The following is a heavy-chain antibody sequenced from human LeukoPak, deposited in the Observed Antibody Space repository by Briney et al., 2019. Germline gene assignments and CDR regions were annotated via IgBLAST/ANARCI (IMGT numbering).Heavy chain of an antibody. CDR1: GGSITSGGYY. CDR3: ARGGYYDSSDYYTFDY. J-gene: IGHJ4*02. CDR2: IYYSGST. D-gene: IGHD3-22*01. Sequence: SQTLSLTCTVSGGSITSGGYYWTWIRQHPGQGLEWIGYIYYSGSTYYNPSLKSRVTMSVDTSKNQFSLKLSSVTAADTAVYYCARGGYYDSSDYYTFDYWGQGALATVSS. V-gene: IGHV4-31*03.